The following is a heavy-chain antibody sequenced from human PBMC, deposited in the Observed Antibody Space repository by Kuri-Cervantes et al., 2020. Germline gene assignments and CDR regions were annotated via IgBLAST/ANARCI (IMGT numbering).Heavy chain of an antibody. CDR1: GFTFSSYG. J-gene: IGHJ4*02. Sequence: GGSLRLSCAASGFTFSSYGMHWVRQAPGKGLEWVSGISWNSGSIGYADSVKGRFTISRDNAKNSLYLQMNSLRAEDTALYYCAKGGSFLTGSSGDYWGQGTLVTVSS. V-gene: IGHV3-9*01. D-gene: IGHD3-9*01. CDR2: ISWNSGSI. CDR3: AKGGSFLTGSSGDY.